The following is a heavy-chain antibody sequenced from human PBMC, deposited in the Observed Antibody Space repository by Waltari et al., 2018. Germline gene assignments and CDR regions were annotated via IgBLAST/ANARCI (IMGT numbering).Heavy chain of an antibody. V-gene: IGHV4-4*02. CDR3: ARDRGRGLYLDS. CDR1: GDSMSDTDC. Sequence: HLEELGPGLVRPSGTLSLICAVSGDSMSDTDCWSWVRQPPGKGLEWIGQVRGDRRTNCNPSFASRVTVALEPSSAQFSLKVTSATAADTAVYYCARDRGRGLYLDSWGQGILVTVTP. CDR2: VRGDRRT. J-gene: IGHJ4*02. D-gene: IGHD2-15*01.